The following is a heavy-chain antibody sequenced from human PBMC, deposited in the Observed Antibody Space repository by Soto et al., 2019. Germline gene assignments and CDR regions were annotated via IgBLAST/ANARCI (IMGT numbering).Heavy chain of an antibody. V-gene: IGHV5-51*01. CDR3: LSPPRGVTSVFDN. D-gene: IGHD3-10*01. Sequence: DVQLEQSGGEVKKPGESLIISCKGSGYSFSKYWIGWVRQTPGKGLEGMGKIYPDDSDTIYSPPFQGNGTISAARSIDTAYLHSASMNVSDTAMYYCLSPPRGVTSVFDNWGQGTLVTVSS. CDR1: GYSFSKYW. J-gene: IGHJ4*02. CDR2: IYPDDSDT.